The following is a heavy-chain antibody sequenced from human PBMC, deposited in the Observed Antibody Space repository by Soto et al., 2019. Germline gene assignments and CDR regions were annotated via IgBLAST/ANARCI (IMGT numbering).Heavy chain of an antibody. D-gene: IGHD3-22*01. Sequence: QVQLVQSGAEVKKPGSSVKVSCKASGGTFSSYTISWVRQAPGQGLEWMGRIIPILGIANYAQKFQGRVTITADKSTSTADMELSSLRSEDTAVYYCAREYYYDSSGYGWGQGTLVTVSS. CDR3: AREYYYDSSGYG. CDR2: IIPILGIA. J-gene: IGHJ1*01. V-gene: IGHV1-69*08. CDR1: GGTFSSYT.